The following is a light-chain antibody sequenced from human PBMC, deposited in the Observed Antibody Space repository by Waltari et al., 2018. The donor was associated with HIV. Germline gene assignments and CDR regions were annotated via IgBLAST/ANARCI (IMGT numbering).Light chain of an antibody. J-gene: IGKJ2*01. CDR2: WTS. CDR3: QQYYDSPYT. Sequence: DIVMTQSPDSLAVSLGERATINCKSSQSLLYTSNNRNYLAWFQQKPGQPPKLLISWTSTRESGVPDRFSGAGSGTDFTLSISSLQAEDVAVYYCQQYYDSPYTFGHGTKLEIK. V-gene: IGKV4-1*01. CDR1: QSLLYTSNNRNY.